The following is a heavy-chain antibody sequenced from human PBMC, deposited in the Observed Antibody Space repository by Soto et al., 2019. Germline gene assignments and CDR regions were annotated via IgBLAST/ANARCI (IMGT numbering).Heavy chain of an antibody. CDR1: GGSISSGDYY. CDR3: ARRSGGRCYNY. D-gene: IGHD2-15*01. CDR2: IYYSGST. V-gene: IGHV4-30-4*01. Sequence: PSETLSLTCTVSGGSISSGDYYWSWIRQPPGKGLEWIGYIYYSGSTFYNPSLKSRVTISIDTSKNQFSLKMNSVTATDTAVYYCARRSGGRCYNYWGPGTLVTVSS. J-gene: IGHJ4*02.